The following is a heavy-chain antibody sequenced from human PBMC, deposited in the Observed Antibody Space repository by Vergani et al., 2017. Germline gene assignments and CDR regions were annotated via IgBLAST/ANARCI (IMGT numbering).Heavy chain of an antibody. D-gene: IGHD6-19*01. J-gene: IGHJ4*02. CDR2: IKEDGSEK. V-gene: IGHV3-7*01. CDR1: GFTFSSYW. Sequence: EVQLVESGGGFVQPGGSLRLSCAASGFTFSSYWMSWVRQAPGKGLECVANIKEDGSEKYYGDSVKGRFTISRDNAKNTLFLQMNSLRPEDTAVYYCARDTVTGSRYFDYWGQGTLVTVSS. CDR3: ARDTVTGSRYFDY.